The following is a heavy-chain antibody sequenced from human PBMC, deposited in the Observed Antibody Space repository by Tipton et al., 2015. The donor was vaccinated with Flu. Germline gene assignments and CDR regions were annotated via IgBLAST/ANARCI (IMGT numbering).Heavy chain of an antibody. CDR2: TYQRSMWHH. D-gene: IGHD3-10*01. Sequence: GLVKPSQTLSLTCVISGDSVSSNVATWNWIRQSPSRGLEWLGKTYQRSMWHHIYAVSLRGRITITLDTSKNQFSLQLNSVTPEDTAVYYCARGSGSGPKDWFDPWGQGTQVTVSA. CDR3: ARGSGSGPKDWFDP. V-gene: IGHV6-1*01. J-gene: IGHJ5*02. CDR1: GDSVSSNVAT.